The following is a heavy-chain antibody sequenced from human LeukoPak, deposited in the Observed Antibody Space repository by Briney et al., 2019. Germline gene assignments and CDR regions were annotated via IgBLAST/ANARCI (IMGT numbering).Heavy chain of an antibody. CDR1: GYTFTGYY. V-gene: IGHV1-2*02. J-gene: IGHJ4*02. CDR3: ARGTAVADTESGFDY. CDR2: INPNSGDT. Sequence: ASVKVSCKASGYTFTGYYMHWVRQAPGQGLEWMGWINPNSGDTNFAQKFQGRVTMTRDTSISTAYMELSRLRSDDTAFYYCARGTAVADTESGFDYWGQGTLVTVSS. D-gene: IGHD6-19*01.